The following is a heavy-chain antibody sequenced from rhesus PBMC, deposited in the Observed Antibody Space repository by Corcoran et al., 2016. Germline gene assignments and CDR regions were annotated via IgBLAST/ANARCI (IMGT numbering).Heavy chain of an antibody. D-gene: IGHD3-22*01. Sequence: EVRLAGSGGVLVQPGGSLRLSCAASGFTVSSYWMSGVRQAPGKGLGWISDIYGSTMYYGDAVKGRFNVSRDNAKNSLDLQMNSLRAEDTAVYYCTRATVGLYYLDYWGQGVLVTVSS. CDR1: GFTVSSYW. J-gene: IGHJ4*01. CDR2: IYGSTM. CDR3: TRATVGLYYLDY. V-gene: IGHV3-11*01.